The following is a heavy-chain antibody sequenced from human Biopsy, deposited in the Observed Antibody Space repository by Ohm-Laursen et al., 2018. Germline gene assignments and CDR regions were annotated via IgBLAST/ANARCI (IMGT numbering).Heavy chain of an antibody. CDR3: ARARGCGRLRYHFDY. CDR2: IKQDGNEK. D-gene: IGHD1-26*01. Sequence: SLSLSCTASGFTFSDYWMDWVRQAPGKGLEWVANIKQDGNEKYYVDSVMGRFTISRDNGKNSLYLQMNSLRAEDTAVYYCARARGCGRLRYHFDYWGQGTLVTVSS. CDR1: GFTFSDYW. J-gene: IGHJ4*02. V-gene: IGHV3-7*01.